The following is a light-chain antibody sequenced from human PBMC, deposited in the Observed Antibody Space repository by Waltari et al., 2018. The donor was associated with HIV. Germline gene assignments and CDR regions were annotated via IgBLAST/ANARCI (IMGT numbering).Light chain of an antibody. J-gene: IGKJ4*01. V-gene: IGKV1-39*01. CDR2: GTT. Sequence: DIQMTQSPSSLSASVGDRVTITCRASQSIRSYLNWYQQKPGKAPKILIYGTTSLQSGVPSRFSGSGFGTDFTLTVSSLQPEDSATYYCQQSFSIPLTFGGGTKVEIK. CDR1: QSIRSY. CDR3: QQSFSIPLT.